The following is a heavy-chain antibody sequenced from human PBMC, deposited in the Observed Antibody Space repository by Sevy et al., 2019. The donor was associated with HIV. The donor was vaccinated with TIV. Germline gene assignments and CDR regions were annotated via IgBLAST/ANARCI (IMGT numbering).Heavy chain of an antibody. Sequence: SETLSLTCGVSGYSISSGYYWGWIRQPPGKGLEWIGSIYHSGSTYSNPSFKSRVTISVDTSKNQFSLKLSSVTAADTAVYYCARGGYTYGKGYFDYWGQGTLVTVSS. D-gene: IGHD5-18*01. CDR2: IYHSGST. CDR1: GYSISSGYY. J-gene: IGHJ4*02. V-gene: IGHV4-38-2*01. CDR3: ARGGYTYGKGYFDY.